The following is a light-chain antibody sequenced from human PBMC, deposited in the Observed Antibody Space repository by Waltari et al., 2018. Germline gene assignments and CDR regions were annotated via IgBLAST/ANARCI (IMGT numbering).Light chain of an antibody. Sequence: SYELTQPLSVSVALGQTATITCGGSNIGSKNVNWYQQKPGQAPVLVIYRDTKRPFGIPERFSGSNSENTPTLTISSAQVGDESDFYCQLWDSNTAIFGGGTKLTVL. CDR1: NIGSKN. V-gene: IGLV3-9*01. J-gene: IGLJ2*01. CDR2: RDT. CDR3: QLWDSNTAI.